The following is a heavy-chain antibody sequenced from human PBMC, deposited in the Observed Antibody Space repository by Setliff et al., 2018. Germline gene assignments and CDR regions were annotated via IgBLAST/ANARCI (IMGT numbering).Heavy chain of an antibody. CDR2: FDPEDGET. V-gene: IGHV1-24*01. J-gene: IGHJ3*02. Sequence: GASVKVSCKVSGYTLTELSMHWVRQAPGKGREWMGGFDPEDGETIYAQKFQGRATMTEDTSTDTAYMELSSLRSEDTAVYYCATDVRGRAFDIWGQGTMVTVSS. CDR3: ATDVRGRAFDI. CDR1: GYTLTELS.